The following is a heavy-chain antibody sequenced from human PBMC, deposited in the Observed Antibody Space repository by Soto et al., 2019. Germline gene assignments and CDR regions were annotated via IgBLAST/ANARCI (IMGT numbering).Heavy chain of an antibody. J-gene: IGHJ6*02. CDR2: INSDGSST. CDR1: GLTFSSYW. CDR3: AVRQDYYYGMDV. V-gene: IGHV3-74*01. Sequence: GGSLSLSCAASGLTFSSYWMRWVRQAPGKGLVWVSRINSDGSSTSYADSVKGRFTISRDNAKNTLYLQMNSLRAEDTAVYYCAVRQDYYYGMDVWGQGTTVTVSS. D-gene: IGHD3-16*01.